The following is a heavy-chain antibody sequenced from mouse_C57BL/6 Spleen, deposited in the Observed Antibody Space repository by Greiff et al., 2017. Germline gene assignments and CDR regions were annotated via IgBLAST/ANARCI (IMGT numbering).Heavy chain of an antibody. CDR3: ARFMTTVADY. D-gene: IGHD1-1*01. CDR1: GYTFTSYW. CDR2: IDPSDSYT. Sequence: QVQLQQPGAELVMPGASVKLSCKASGYTFTSYWMHWVKQRPGQGLEWIGEIDPSDSYTNYNQKFKGKSTLTVDKSSSTAYMQLSSLTSEDSAVYYCARFMTTVADYWGQGTTLTVSS. V-gene: IGHV1-69*01. J-gene: IGHJ2*01.